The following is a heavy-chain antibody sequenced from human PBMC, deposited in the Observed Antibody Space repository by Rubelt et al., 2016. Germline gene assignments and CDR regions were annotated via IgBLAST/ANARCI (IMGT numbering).Heavy chain of an antibody. D-gene: IGHD3-3*01. CDR1: GYTFTSYY. V-gene: IGHV1-46*01. J-gene: IGHJ5*02. Sequence: QVQLVQSGAEVKKPGASVKVSCKASGYTFTSYYMHWVRQAPGQGLEWMGIINPRGGSTSYAHRVQGRVTITRDTSSSTVYMELSSLRSADTAVYYCARSPRYDFEDNWFDPWGQGTLATVSS. CDR2: INPRGGST. CDR3: ARSPRYDFEDNWFDP.